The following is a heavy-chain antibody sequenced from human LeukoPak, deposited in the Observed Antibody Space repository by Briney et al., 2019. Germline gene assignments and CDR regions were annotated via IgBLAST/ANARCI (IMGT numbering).Heavy chain of an antibody. CDR2: IKRDGSAK. Sequence: GGSLRLSCAATGFTFRDYWMTWVRWPPGKGLEWLANIKRDGSAKYYVDSVKGRFTLPRDNAKDVLYLHMDSLRVEDTAVYYCARDRVRGDYGVDYWGQGTLVTVAS. CDR1: GFTFRDYW. V-gene: IGHV3-7*04. D-gene: IGHD4-17*01. CDR3: ARDRVRGDYGVDY. J-gene: IGHJ4*02.